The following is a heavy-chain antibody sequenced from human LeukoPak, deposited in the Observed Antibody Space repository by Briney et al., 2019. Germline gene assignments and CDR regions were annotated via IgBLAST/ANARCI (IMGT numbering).Heavy chain of an antibody. J-gene: IGHJ6*02. CDR1: GFTFSSYS. CDR2: ISSSSSTI. V-gene: IGHV3-48*01. D-gene: IGHD4-17*01. CDR3: VRGGEHDYGETFYYYPMDV. Sequence: GGSLRLSCAASGFTFSSYSMNWVRQAPGKGLEWVSYISSSSSTIYYADSVKGRFTISRDNSKNTLSLQMNSLRGEDTAVYYCVRGGEHDYGETFYYYPMDVWGQGTAVTVSS.